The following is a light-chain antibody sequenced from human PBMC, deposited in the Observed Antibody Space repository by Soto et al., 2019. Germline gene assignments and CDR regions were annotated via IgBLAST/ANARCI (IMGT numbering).Light chain of an antibody. Sequence: EIVLTQSPGTLSLSPGERATLSCRASQSVSSSYLAWYQQKPGQAPRLLIYGASSRATGIPDRFSGSGSGTDFTLTISRLELEDFAVYYCQQYGSSPLWTFGQGTKVDIK. CDR1: QSVSSSY. CDR2: GAS. CDR3: QQYGSSPLWT. V-gene: IGKV3-20*01. J-gene: IGKJ1*01.